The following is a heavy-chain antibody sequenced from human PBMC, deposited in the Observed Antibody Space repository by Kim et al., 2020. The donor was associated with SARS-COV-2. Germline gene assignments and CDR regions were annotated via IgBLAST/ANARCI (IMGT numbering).Heavy chain of an antibody. D-gene: IGHD3-10*02. Sequence: TNNNPSLKSRVTISVDTSKNQFSLKLSSVTAADTAVYYCARGPYFRDLDYWGQGTLVTVSS. CDR3: ARGPYFRDLDY. CDR2: T. V-gene: IGHV4-34*01. J-gene: IGHJ4*02.